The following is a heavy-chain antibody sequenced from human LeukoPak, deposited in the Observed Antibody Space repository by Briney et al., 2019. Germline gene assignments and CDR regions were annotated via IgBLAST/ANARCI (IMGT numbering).Heavy chain of an antibody. CDR1: GFSFSTYW. Sequence: GGSLRLSCAAPGFSFSTYWMHWVRQAPGKGLVWLSRINTDGSGTNYADSVKGRFTVSRDNAKNTLYLQMNSLRAEDTAVYFCAGYYYDSRGYFAHDYWGQGTLVIVSS. D-gene: IGHD3-22*01. J-gene: IGHJ4*02. CDR3: AGYYYDSRGYFAHDY. V-gene: IGHV3-74*01. CDR2: INTDGSGT.